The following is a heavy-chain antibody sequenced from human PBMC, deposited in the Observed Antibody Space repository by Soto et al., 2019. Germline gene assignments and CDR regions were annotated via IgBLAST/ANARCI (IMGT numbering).Heavy chain of an antibody. V-gene: IGHV4-31*03. D-gene: IGHD3-22*01. Sequence: PSETLSLTCTVIGDSVISNNYYWSWIRQRPGKGLEWIGYIHYSGDSYDNPSLTSRITMSMDVSKNQFSLNLRSVTAADTAIYYCARDVNDSSGSQGFDYWGQGTLVTVS. CDR1: GDSVISNNYY. CDR2: IHYSGDS. J-gene: IGHJ4*02. CDR3: ARDVNDSSGSQGFDY.